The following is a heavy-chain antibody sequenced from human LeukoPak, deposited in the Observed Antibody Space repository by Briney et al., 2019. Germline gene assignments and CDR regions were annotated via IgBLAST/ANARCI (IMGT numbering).Heavy chain of an antibody. CDR2: IYYSGST. D-gene: IGHD3-22*01. V-gene: IGHV4-39*07. CDR3: ARDCPLRPNYYDPDGYDY. Sequence: SETLSLTCTVSGGSISSSSYYWGWIRQPPGKGLEWIGSIYYSGSTYYNPSLKSRVTISVDTSKNQFSLKLSSVTAADTAVYYCARDCPLRPNYYDPDGYDYWGQGTLVTVSS. CDR1: GGSISSSSYY. J-gene: IGHJ4*02.